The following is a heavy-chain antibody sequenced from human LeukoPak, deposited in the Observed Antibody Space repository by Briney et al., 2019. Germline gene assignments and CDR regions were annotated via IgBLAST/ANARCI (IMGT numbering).Heavy chain of an antibody. V-gene: IGHV4-59*12. Sequence: SETLSLTCTVSGGSISSYYWSWIRQPPGKGLEWIGYIYYSGSTNYNPSLKSRVTISVDTSKNQFSLKLSSVTVADTAVYYCARLVRGSYYYYYYYMDVWGKGTTVTVSS. CDR1: GGSISSYY. D-gene: IGHD6-6*01. CDR3: ARLVRGSYYYYYYYMDV. J-gene: IGHJ6*03. CDR2: IYYSGST.